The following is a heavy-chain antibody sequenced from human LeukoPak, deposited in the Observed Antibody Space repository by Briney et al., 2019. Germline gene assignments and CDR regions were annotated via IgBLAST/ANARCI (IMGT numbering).Heavy chain of an antibody. V-gene: IGHV4-39*02. J-gene: IGHJ5*02. CDR2: VYYSGRT. CDR3: ARGVGKFDP. Sequence: SETLSLTCTVSGGSISSSSYYWGWIRQPPGKELQWIASVYYSGRTNYSPSLKSRVTISVDTSEKQFSLQLNSVTAADTAVYYCARGVGKFDPWGQGTLVTVSS. CDR1: GGSISSSSYY. D-gene: IGHD1-26*01.